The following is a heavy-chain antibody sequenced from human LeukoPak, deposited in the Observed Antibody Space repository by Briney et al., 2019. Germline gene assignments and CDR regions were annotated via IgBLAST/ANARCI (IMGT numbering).Heavy chain of an antibody. CDR3: AGPLGSPYFHH. CDR1: GFTVSSNY. Sequence: GGSLRLSCAASGFTVSSNYMSWVRQAPGKGLEWVSVIYSGGSTYYADSVKGRFTISRDNSKNTLYLQMNSLRVEGTAVYYCAGPLGSPYFHHWGQGTLVTVSS. V-gene: IGHV3-66*01. J-gene: IGHJ1*01. D-gene: IGHD3-10*01. CDR2: IYSGGST.